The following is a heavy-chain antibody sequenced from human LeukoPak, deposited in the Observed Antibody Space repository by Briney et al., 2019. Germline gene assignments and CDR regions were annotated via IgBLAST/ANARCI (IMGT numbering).Heavy chain of an antibody. CDR2: INPNSGGT. V-gene: IGHV1-2*02. CDR1: GYTFTDYY. CDR3: ARATSTAATDGRDSY. J-gene: IGHJ4*01. D-gene: IGHD2-15*01. Sequence: GASVKVSCKASGYTFTDYYMHWVRQAPGQGLEWMGWINPNSGGTNYAQKFQGRVTMTRDTSISTAYMELSRLRSDDTAVYYCARATSTAATDGRDSYWGHGTLVTVSS.